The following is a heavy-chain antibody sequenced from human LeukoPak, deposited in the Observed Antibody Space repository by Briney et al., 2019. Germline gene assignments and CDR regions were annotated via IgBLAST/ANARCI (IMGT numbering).Heavy chain of an antibody. Sequence: GGSLRLSCAASGFTFSSYEMNWVRQAPGKGLEWISYISSSGSTMYYADSVKGRFTISRDNAKNSLYLQMNSLRAEDAAIYYCASSSWYALDYWGQGTLVTVSS. D-gene: IGHD6-13*01. V-gene: IGHV3-48*03. CDR1: GFTFSSYE. J-gene: IGHJ4*02. CDR3: ASSSWYALDY. CDR2: ISSSGSTM.